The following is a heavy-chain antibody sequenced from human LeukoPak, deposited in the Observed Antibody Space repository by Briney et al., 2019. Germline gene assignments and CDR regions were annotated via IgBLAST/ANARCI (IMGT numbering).Heavy chain of an antibody. Sequence: ASVKVSCKASGGTFSSYTISWVRQAPGQGLEWMGRIIPILGIAYYAQKFQGRVTITADKSTSTAYMELSSLRSEDTAVYYCARSVVVRGAPIDYWGQGTLVTVSS. CDR3: ARSVVVRGAPIDY. CDR1: GGTFSSYT. CDR2: IIPILGIA. D-gene: IGHD3-10*01. V-gene: IGHV1-69*02. J-gene: IGHJ4*02.